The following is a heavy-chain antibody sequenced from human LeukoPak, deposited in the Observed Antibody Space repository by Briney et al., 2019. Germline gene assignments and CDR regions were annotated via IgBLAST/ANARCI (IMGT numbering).Heavy chain of an antibody. CDR2: IGAAGSTI. Sequence: QAGGSLRLSCAASGFTFSSYSMNWVRQAPGKGLEWVSYIGAAGSTIYYADSVKGRFAISRDNAKNSLFLQMSSLRAEDTAVYYCARDSSTYAGPPDYWGQGTLVTVSS. CDR3: ARDSSTYAGPPDY. V-gene: IGHV3-48*01. J-gene: IGHJ4*02. CDR1: GFTFSSYS. D-gene: IGHD2-2*01.